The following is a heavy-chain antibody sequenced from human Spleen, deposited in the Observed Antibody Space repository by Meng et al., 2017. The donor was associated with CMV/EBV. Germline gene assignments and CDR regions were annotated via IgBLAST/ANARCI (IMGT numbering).Heavy chain of an antibody. V-gene: IGHV3-48*03. D-gene: IGHD6-6*01. J-gene: IGHJ6*02. Sequence: GESLKISCAASGFTFSSYEMNWVRQAPGKGLEWVAYSSSDGSITHYADSVKGRFTISRDNSKNTLYLQMNSLRAEDTAVYYCAKAMDSSSSLIRYYYYGMDVWGQGTTVTVSS. CDR2: SSSDGSIT. CDR1: GFTFSSYE. CDR3: AKAMDSSSSLIRYYYYGMDV.